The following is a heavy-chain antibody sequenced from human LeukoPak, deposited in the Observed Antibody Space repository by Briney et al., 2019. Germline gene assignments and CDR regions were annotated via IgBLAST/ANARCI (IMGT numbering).Heavy chain of an antibody. V-gene: IGHV4-39*07. D-gene: IGHD5-18*01. CDR1: GGSISTSNYY. CDR2: IFYSGST. CDR3: ARGGLWLYYFDY. Sequence: SETLSLTCTVSGGSISTSNYYWGWIRQPPGKGLEWIGNIFYSGSTYYNPSLKSRVTISVDTSKNQFSLKLSSVTGADTAVYYCARGGLWLYYFDYWGQGTLVTVSS. J-gene: IGHJ4*02.